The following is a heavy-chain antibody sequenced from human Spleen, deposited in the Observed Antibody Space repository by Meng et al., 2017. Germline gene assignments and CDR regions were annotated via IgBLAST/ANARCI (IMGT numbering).Heavy chain of an antibody. V-gene: IGHV4-34*01. Sequence: QVQLQQWGAGLLKPSETLSLTCVVSGGSFSDYYWSWIRQPPGKGLEWIGEINHSGSTNYNPSLESRATISVDTSRNNLSLKLSSVTAADSAVYYCARGPTTMAHDFDYWGQGTLVTASS. D-gene: IGHD4-11*01. CDR2: INHSGST. CDR1: GGSFSDYY. CDR3: ARGPTTMAHDFDY. J-gene: IGHJ4*02.